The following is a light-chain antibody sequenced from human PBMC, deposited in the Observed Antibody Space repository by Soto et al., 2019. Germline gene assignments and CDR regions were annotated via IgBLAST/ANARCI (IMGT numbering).Light chain of an antibody. J-gene: IGLJ2*01. CDR1: SGYSNYK. CDR2: VGTGGIVG. V-gene: IGLV9-49*01. CDR3: GADHGSGSNFVYVV. Sequence: QSVLTQPPSASASLGASVTLTCTLSSGYSNYKVDWYQQRPGKGPRFVMRVGTGGIVGSKGDGIPDRFSVLGSGLNRYPTIKNIQEEDESDYHCGADHGSGSNFVYVVFGGGTQLTVL.